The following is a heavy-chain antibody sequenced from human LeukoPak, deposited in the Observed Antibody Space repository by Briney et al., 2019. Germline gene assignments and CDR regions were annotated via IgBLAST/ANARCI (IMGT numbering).Heavy chain of an antibody. Sequence: SETLSLTCTVSGGSISRSSYYWGWIRQPPGKGLEWIGSIYYSGSTYYNPSLKSRVTISVDTSKIQFSLKLSSVTAADTAVYYCARTRAGYNYSTFDYWGQGTLVTVSS. CDR1: GGSISRSSYY. D-gene: IGHD5-24*01. CDR3: ARTRAGYNYSTFDY. J-gene: IGHJ4*02. V-gene: IGHV4-39*01. CDR2: IYYSGST.